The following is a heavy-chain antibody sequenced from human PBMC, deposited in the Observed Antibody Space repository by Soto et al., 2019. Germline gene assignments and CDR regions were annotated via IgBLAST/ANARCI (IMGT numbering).Heavy chain of an antibody. CDR1: GFTFSSYA. CDR2: ISGSGGST. D-gene: IGHD2-15*01. Sequence: EVQLLESGGGLVQPGGSLRLSCAASGFTFSSYAMSWVRQAPGKGLEWVSAISGSGGSTYYADSVKGRFTISRDNSKNTLYLQMNSLRAEDTAVYYCAKDPNAAATPRLGLTYFDYWGQGTLVTVSS. CDR3: AKDPNAAATPRLGLTYFDY. V-gene: IGHV3-23*01. J-gene: IGHJ4*02.